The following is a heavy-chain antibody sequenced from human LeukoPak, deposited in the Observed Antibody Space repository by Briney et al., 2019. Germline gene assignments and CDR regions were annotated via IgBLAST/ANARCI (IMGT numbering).Heavy chain of an antibody. CDR1: GGTFSSYA. V-gene: IGHV1-69*05. CDR3: ARDVGGSGSPDNWFDP. D-gene: IGHD3-10*01. J-gene: IGHJ5*02. CDR2: IIPIFGTA. Sequence: GASVKVSCKASGGTFSSYAISWVRQAPGQGLEWMGRIIPIFGTANYAQKFQGRVTITTDESTSTAYMEPSSLRSEDTAVYYCARDVGGSGSPDNWFDPWGQGTLVTASS.